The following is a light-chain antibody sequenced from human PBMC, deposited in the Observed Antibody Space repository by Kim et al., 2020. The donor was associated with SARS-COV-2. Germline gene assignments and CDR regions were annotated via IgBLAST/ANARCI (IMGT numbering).Light chain of an antibody. J-gene: IGKJ1*01. Sequence: PGERVTLSCRASQSVSSSYLTWNQQKPGQAPRLLIYGASTRASGIPARFSGSGSGTDFTLTISSLQPEDFAVYYCQQDYNLPVTFGQGTKVDIK. CDR2: GAS. V-gene: IGKV3D-7*01. CDR3: QQDYNLPVT. CDR1: QSVSSSY.